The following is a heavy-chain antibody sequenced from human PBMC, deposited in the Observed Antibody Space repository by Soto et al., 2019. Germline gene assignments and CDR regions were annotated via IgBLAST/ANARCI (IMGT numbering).Heavy chain of an antibody. CDR2: IIPIFGTA. D-gene: IGHD3-22*01. CDR1: GGTFSSYA. Sequence: QVQLVQSGAEVKKPGSSVKVSCKASGGTFSSYAISWVRQAPGQGLEWMGGIIPIFGTANYAQKFQGRVPITADDSTSTAYMELSSLRSEDTAVYYCARDWRISIDSSGYYSFGYWGQGTLVTVSS. V-gene: IGHV1-69*01. CDR3: ARDWRISIDSSGYYSFGY. J-gene: IGHJ4*02.